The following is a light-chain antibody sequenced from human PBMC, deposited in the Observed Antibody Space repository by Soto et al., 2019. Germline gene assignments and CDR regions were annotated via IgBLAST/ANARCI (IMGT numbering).Light chain of an antibody. J-gene: IGKJ1*01. Sequence: EIVMTQSPATVSVSPGERATLSCRASQSVSSNLAWYQQKPGQAPRLLIYGASTRATGIPARFSGSGSGTEFTLTISSLQSEDFAVYYCQQYNNWPLTFGQGTKV. V-gene: IGKV3-15*01. CDR3: QQYNNWPLT. CDR2: GAS. CDR1: QSVSSN.